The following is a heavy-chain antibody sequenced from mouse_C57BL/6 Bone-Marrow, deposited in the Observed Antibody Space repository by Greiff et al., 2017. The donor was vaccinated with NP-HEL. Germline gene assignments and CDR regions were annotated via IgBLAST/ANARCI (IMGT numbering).Heavy chain of an antibody. CDR2: IRNKANNHAT. V-gene: IGHV6-6*01. CDR3: TTYGNPYWYFDV. D-gene: IGHD2-1*01. J-gene: IGHJ1*03. CDR1: GFTFSDAW. Sequence: EVQLVESGGGLVQPGGSMKLSCAASGFTFSDAWMDWVRQSPEKGLEWVAEIRNKANNHATYYAESVKGRFTISRDDSKSSVYLQMNSLRAEDTGIYYCTTYGNPYWYFDVWGTGTTVTVSS.